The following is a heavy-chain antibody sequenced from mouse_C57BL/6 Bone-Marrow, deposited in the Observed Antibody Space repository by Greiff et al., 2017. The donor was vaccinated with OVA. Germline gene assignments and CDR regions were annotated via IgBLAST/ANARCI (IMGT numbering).Heavy chain of an antibody. V-gene: IGHV1-15*01. CDR1: GYTFTDYE. J-gene: IGHJ4*01. CDR2: IDPETGGT. D-gene: IGHD2-5*01. CDR3: TRGYSNYYAMDY. Sequence: VQLQQSGAELVRPGASVTLSCKASGYTFTDYEMHWVKQTPVHGLEWIGAIDPETGGTAYNQKFKGKAILPADKSSSKAYMELLRLTSEDSDVYYCTRGYSNYYAMDYWGQGTSVTVSS.